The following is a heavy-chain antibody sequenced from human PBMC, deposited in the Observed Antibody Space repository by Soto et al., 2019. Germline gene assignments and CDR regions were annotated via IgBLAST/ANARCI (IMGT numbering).Heavy chain of an antibody. V-gene: IGHV4-59*01. Sequence: QVQMHESGPGLVKPSETLSLTCAVSGDSISTYYCMWIRQPPGKGLESIGYLYYGRSANYNPSLKCRVTLSVDTSTNQCSLTLSSMTAADTVVYYCALRSMAVVPEYWGQGTLVTVSS. CDR3: ALRSMAVVPEY. CDR1: GDSISTYY. CDR2: LYYGRSA. J-gene: IGHJ4*02. D-gene: IGHD3-22*01.